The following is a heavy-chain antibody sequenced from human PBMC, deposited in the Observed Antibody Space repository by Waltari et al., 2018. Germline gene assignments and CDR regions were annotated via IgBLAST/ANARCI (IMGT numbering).Heavy chain of an antibody. CDR2: INHSGST. V-gene: IGHV4-34*01. CDR3: ASADLPDGYNYYY. J-gene: IGHJ4*02. D-gene: IGHD5-12*01. Sequence: QVQLQQWGAGLLKPSETLSLTCAVYGGSFSGYYWSWIRQPPGKGLEWIGEINHSGSTNYNPSRKSRVTIAVDTSKNQFSLKLSSVTAADTAVYYCASADLPDGYNYYYWGQGTLVTVSS. CDR1: GGSFSGYY.